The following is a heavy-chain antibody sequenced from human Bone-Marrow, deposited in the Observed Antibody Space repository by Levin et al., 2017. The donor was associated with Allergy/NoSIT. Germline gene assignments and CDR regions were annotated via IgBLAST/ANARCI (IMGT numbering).Heavy chain of an antibody. CDR3: ARDHYDFWSGVRSFLRTQYYGMDV. D-gene: IGHD3-3*01. V-gene: IGHV3-30*04. CDR2: ISFDGNNK. CDR1: GFSFSNYA. J-gene: IGHJ6*02. Sequence: PGGSLRLSCAVSGFSFSNYAMHWVRQAPGKGLEWAAVISFDGNNKYYADSVKGRFTISRDNSKNMVFLQMISLRGEDTAVYYCARDHYDFWSGVRSFLRTQYYGMDVWGQGTTVTVSS.